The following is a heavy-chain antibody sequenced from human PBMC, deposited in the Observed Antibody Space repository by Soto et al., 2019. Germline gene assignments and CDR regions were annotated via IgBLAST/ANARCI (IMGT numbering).Heavy chain of an antibody. CDR2: ISYDGSNK. CDR3: ARDLSGSGD. V-gene: IGHV3-30-3*01. CDR1: GFAFSSYA. Sequence: QVQLVESGGGVVQPGRSLRLSCAASGFAFSSYAMHWVRQAPGKGLEWVAVISYDGSNKYYVDSVKGRFTISRDNSKSTLYLQMNSLRAEDTAVYYCARDLSGSGDWGQGTLVTVSS. D-gene: IGHD3-10*01. J-gene: IGHJ4*02.